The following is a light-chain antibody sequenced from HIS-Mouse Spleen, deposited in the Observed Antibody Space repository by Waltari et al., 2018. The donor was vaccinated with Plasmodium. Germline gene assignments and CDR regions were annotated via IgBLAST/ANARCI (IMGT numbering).Light chain of an antibody. CDR3: QAWDSSTAV. Sequence: SYELTQPPSVSVSPGQTASIACSVAKLGDKYACWYQQKPGPSPVLVIYQDSKRPSGIPERVSGSNSGNTATLTISGTQAMDEADYYCQAWDSSTAVFGGGTKLTVL. CDR2: QDS. V-gene: IGLV3-1*01. CDR1: KLGDKY. J-gene: IGLJ3*02.